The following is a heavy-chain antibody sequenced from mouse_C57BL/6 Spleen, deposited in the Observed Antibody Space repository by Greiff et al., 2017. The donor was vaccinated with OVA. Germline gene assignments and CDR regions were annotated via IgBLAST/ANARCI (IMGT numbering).Heavy chain of an antibody. CDR1: GYTFTDYY. CDR2: IYPGSGNT. CDR3: ARENYDCSSYVAY. D-gene: IGHD1-1*01. J-gene: IGHJ3*01. V-gene: IGHV1-76*01. Sequence: QVQLKESGAELVRPGASVKLSCKASGYTFTDYYINWVKQRPGQGLEWIARIYPGSGNTYYNEKFKGKATLTAEKSSSTAYMQLSSLTSEDSAVYFGARENYDCSSYVAYWGQGTLVTVSA.